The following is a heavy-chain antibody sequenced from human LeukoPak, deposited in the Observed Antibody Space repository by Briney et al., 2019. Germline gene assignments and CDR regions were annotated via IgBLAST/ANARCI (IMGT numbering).Heavy chain of an antibody. CDR1: GYTFTSYD. V-gene: IGHV1-8*02. CDR3: ARGIYGGNSPLVDY. CDR2: MNPNSGNT. D-gene: IGHD4-23*01. J-gene: IGHJ4*02. Sequence: ASVKVSCKASGYTFTSYDINWVRQATGQGLEWMGWMNPNSGNTGYAQKFQGRVTLTRDMSTSTDYLELSSLRSEDTAVYYCARGIYGGNSPLVDYWGQGALVTVSS.